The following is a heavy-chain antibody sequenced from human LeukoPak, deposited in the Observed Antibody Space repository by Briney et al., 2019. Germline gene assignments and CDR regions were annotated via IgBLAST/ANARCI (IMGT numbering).Heavy chain of an antibody. D-gene: IGHD3-22*01. Sequence: PGGSLRLSCAASGFTFSSYWMHWVRQAPGKGLVWVSRINSDGSSTSYAGSVKGRFTISRDNAKNTLYLQMNSLRAEDTAVYYCARVPKKDDSSGYYLSLDYWGQGTLVTVSS. CDR3: ARVPKKDDSSGYYLSLDY. J-gene: IGHJ4*02. CDR2: INSDGSST. V-gene: IGHV3-74*01. CDR1: GFTFSSYW.